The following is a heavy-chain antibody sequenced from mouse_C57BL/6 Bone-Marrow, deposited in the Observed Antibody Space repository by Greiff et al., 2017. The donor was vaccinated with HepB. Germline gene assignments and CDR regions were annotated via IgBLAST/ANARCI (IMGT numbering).Heavy chain of an antibody. CDR2: IDPSDSYT. D-gene: IGHD1-1*01. Sequence: QVQLQQPGAELVKPGASVKLSCKASGYTFTSYWMQWVKQRPGQGLEWIGEIDPSDSYTNYNQKFKGKATLTVDTSSSTAYMQLSSLTSEDSAVYYCARQPNYYGSSPFAYWGQGTLVTVSA. CDR3: ARQPNYYGSSPFAY. V-gene: IGHV1-50*01. CDR1: GYTFTSYW. J-gene: IGHJ3*01.